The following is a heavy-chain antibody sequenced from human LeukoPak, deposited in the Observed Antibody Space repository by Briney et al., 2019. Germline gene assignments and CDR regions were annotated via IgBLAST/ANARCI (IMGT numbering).Heavy chain of an antibody. CDR3: AKKGSSSWYHFDY. Sequence: GGSLRLSCAASRFTFSNYGMHWVRQAPGKGLEWVAFIRFDGSNKNYADPVKGRFTISRDNSKNTLYLQMNSLRAEDTAVYYCAKKGSSSWYHFDYWGQGTLVTVSS. CDR2: IRFDGSNK. D-gene: IGHD6-13*01. V-gene: IGHV3-30*02. J-gene: IGHJ4*02. CDR1: RFTFSNYG.